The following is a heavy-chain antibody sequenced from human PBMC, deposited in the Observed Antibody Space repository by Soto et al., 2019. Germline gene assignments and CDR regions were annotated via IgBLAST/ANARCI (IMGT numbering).Heavy chain of an antibody. CDR3: TRAAVAAGGPFDK. D-gene: IGHD2-15*01. CDR2: VNHGGST. V-gene: IGHV4-34*01. CDR1: GGSVSGFF. J-gene: IGHJ4*02. Sequence: SECLSLAGAVSGGSVSGFFCGWIRQPPGKGLEWIGEVNHGGSTNYNPSLKSRVTISSDTSKNHFSLTLRSVTAADTAVYYCTRAAVAAGGPFDKWGQGALVTVSS.